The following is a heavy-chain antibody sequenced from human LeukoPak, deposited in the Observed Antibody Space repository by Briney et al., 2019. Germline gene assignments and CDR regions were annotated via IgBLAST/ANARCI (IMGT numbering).Heavy chain of an antibody. V-gene: IGHV4-30-4*01. CDR3: AGRWGSGSHFDWFDP. J-gene: IGHJ5*02. CDR1: GGTISSGDHW. Sequence: PQTLSLSCTVSGGTISSGDHWWSWIRQPPGKDLEWIGYIYSSGSASYNTSLKNRDTRSVYTSKSQSSLKLTSVTTADTAVYYCAGRWGSGSHFDWFDPWGQGTLVTVSS. CDR2: IYSSGSA. D-gene: IGHD3-10*01.